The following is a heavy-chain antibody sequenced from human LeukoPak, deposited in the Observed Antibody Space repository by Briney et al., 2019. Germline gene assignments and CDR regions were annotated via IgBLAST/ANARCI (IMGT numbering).Heavy chain of an antibody. CDR3: ARGVEPLAANTLAY. Sequence: GGSLRLSCAASGFTVITNDMTWVRQAPGKGLEWVSVLYRDGNTKYADSVQGRFTISRDNSKNTLYLEMNSLSPDATAVYYCARGVEPLAANTLAYWGQGTLVTVSS. CDR1: GFTVITND. D-gene: IGHD1-14*01. V-gene: IGHV3-53*01. J-gene: IGHJ4*02. CDR2: LYRDGNT.